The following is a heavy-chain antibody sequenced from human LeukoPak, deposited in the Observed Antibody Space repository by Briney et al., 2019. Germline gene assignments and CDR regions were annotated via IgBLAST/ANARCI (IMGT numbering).Heavy chain of an antibody. CDR2: IYTSGST. CDR1: GGSISSGSYY. CDR3: ARVRRRLLLMRVPYYFDY. D-gene: IGHD2-8*01. V-gene: IGHV4-61*02. J-gene: IGHJ4*02. Sequence: SETLSLTCTVSGGSISSGSYYWSWLRQPAGTGLEWVGRIYTSGSTNYNPSLKSRVTISVGTSKNQFSLKLSSVTAADTAVYYCARVRRRLLLMRVPYYFDYWGQGTLVTVSS.